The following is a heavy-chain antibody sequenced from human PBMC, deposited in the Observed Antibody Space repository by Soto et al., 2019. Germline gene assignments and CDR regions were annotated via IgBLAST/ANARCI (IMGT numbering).Heavy chain of an antibody. D-gene: IGHD6-13*01. V-gene: IGHV2-5*01. J-gene: IGHJ4*02. CDR2: IYWNDVK. Sequence: SGHTLVNPTQTLTLTCTFSGFSLTTSGVGVGWIRQPPGKALEWLALIYWNDVKRYSPSLKSRLTITKDTSKNQVVLTVTNMDPVDTATYSCAHSAIYTSTSTYFDQWGQGTLVTSPQ. CDR3: AHSAIYTSTSTYFDQ. CDR1: GFSLTTSGVG.